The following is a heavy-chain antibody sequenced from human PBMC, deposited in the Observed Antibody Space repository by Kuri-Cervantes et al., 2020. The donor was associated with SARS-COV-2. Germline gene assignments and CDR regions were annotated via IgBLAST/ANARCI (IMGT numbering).Heavy chain of an antibody. V-gene: IGHV3-13*01. D-gene: IGHD1/OR15-1a*01. CDR3: ARATTINNWNIGNYGMDV. CDR2: IGTAGDT. J-gene: IGHJ6*02. Sequence: GGSLRLSCAASGFTFSSFWMHWVRQATGKGLEWVSAIGTAGDTYYPGSVKGRFTISRENAKNSLYLQMNSLRAGDTAVYYCARATTINNWNIGNYGMDVWGQGTTVTVSS. CDR1: GFTFSSFW.